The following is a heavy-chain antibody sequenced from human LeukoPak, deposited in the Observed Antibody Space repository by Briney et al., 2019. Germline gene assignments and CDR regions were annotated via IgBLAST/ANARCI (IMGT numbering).Heavy chain of an antibody. CDR2: LKNLCPCT. CDR3: SRRYFYRSAFRKDLDY. CDR1: GFTFSNYA. Sequence: GGSLRLSCAASGFTFSNYAMSWVRQAPGKGLEWVSTLKNLCPCTFFAEPVKGRFTNSRDESKHTLCLQMTSLRAEDTAVYYFSRRYFYRSAFRKDLDYWGQGTLVTASS. J-gene: IGHJ4*02. D-gene: IGHD6-19*01. V-gene: IGHV3-23*01.